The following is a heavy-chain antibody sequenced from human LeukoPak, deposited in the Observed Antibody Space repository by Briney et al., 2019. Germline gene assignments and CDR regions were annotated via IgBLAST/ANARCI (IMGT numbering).Heavy chain of an antibody. CDR2: IYTSGST. Sequence: SQTLSLTCTVSGDSISSGSYYWSWIRQPAGKGLEWIGRIYTSGSTNYNPSLKSRVTISVDTSKNQFSLKLSSVTAADTAVYYCARDGEVYFDYWGQGTLVTVSS. CDR1: GDSISSGSYY. CDR3: ARDGEVYFDY. D-gene: IGHD3-10*01. V-gene: IGHV4-61*02. J-gene: IGHJ4*02.